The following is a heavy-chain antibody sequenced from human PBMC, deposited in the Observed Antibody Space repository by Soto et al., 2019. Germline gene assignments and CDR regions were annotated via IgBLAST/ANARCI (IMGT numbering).Heavy chain of an antibody. CDR1: GGSISSGGYY. J-gene: IGHJ3*02. V-gene: IGHV4-31*03. CDR2: IYYSGST. D-gene: IGHD3-16*02. CDR3: ARGRAGYDYIWESYRPRDAVDS. Sequence: QVQLQESGPGLVKPSQTLSLTCTVSGGSISSGGYYWSWIRQNPGKGLEWLGYIYYSGSTYYNPSLKSRVTISVDTSKFHFSLKLCCVTAADTAVYDCARGRAGYDYIWESYRPRDAVDSWGQGPMLAVCS.